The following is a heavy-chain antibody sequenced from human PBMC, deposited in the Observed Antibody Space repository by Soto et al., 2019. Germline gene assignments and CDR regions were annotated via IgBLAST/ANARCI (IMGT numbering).Heavy chain of an antibody. J-gene: IGHJ5*01. Sequence: QVQLGQSGAEVKKPGASVKVSCKASGYTFTSYGISWVRQAPGQGLGWMGWISAYNGNTNHAQKLQGRVTMTTDTSTCTASMELRRLRSEDTAVYYCESLGGGGSGIREWFDSWGQGTLVTVSS. CDR2: ISAYNGNT. CDR1: GYTFTSYG. D-gene: IGHD3-10*01. CDR3: ESLGGGGSGIREWFDS. V-gene: IGHV1-18*01.